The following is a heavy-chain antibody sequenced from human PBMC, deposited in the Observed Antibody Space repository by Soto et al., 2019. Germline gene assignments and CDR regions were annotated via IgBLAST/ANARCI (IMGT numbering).Heavy chain of an antibody. CDR1: GFTFNNYA. V-gene: IGHV3-30*18. CDR3: AKDVGYCSGKSCYRAYYDGMDV. Sequence: QVQLVESGGGVVQPGGSLRLSCAASGFTFNNYAIHWVRQAPDKGLGWVAVISHDGSNKYYADSVKDRFTISRDNSKNTVYVQMNSLRGEDTAVYYCAKDVGYCSGKSCYRAYYDGMDVWGQGTTVTVSS. D-gene: IGHD2-2*02. J-gene: IGHJ6*02. CDR2: ISHDGSNK.